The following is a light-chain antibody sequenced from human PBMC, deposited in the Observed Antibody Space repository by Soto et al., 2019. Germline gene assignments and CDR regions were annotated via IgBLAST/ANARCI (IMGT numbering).Light chain of an antibody. Sequence: DIQMTQSPSSLSASVGDRVTITCRASQSISSYLNWYQQKPGKAPKLLIYAASSLQSGVPSRFSGSGSATDFTLTISSLQPEAFATYYCQQSYSTPRYTFGQGTKLEIK. CDR1: QSISSY. J-gene: IGKJ2*01. V-gene: IGKV1-39*01. CDR3: QQSYSTPRYT. CDR2: AAS.